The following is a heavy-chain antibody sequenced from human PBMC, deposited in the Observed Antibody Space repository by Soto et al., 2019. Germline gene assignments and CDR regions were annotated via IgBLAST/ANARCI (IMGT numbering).Heavy chain of an antibody. D-gene: IGHD2-15*01. CDR1: GGSFSGYY. J-gene: IGHJ3*02. Sequence: PSETLSLTCAVYGGSFSGYYWSWIRQPPGKGLEWIGEINHSGSTNYNPSLKSRVTISVDTSKNQFSLKLSSVTAADTAVYYCARGSNIGVVVAHGHPNAFEIWGQGTMVTVSS. V-gene: IGHV4-34*01. CDR2: INHSGST. CDR3: ARGSNIGVVVAHGHPNAFEI.